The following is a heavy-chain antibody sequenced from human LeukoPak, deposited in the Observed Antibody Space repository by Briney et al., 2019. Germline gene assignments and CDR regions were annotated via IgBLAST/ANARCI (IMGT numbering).Heavy chain of an antibody. J-gene: IGHJ3*02. V-gene: IGHV4-4*02. Sequence: SETLSLTCAVSGGSISSSNWWSWVRQPPGKGLEWIGEINHSGSTNYNPSLKSRVTISVDTSKNQFSLKLSSVTAADTAVYYCARRRAYDAFDIWGQGTMVTVSS. CDR1: GGSISSSNW. CDR2: INHSGST. D-gene: IGHD3-10*01. CDR3: ARRRAYDAFDI.